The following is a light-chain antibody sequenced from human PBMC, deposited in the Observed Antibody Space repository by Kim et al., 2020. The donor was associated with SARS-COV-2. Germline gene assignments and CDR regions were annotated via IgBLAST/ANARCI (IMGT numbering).Light chain of an antibody. Sequence: QSITITCTGTNSVVDGYDYVSWYQQHQGKAPKLMIYEVAHRPSGVSNRFSASKSGNTASLTISGLQAEDEADYYCNSYTSSSTLVVFGGGTQLTVL. CDR2: EVA. CDR1: NSVVDGYDY. J-gene: IGLJ2*01. CDR3: NSYTSSSTLVV. V-gene: IGLV2-14*01.